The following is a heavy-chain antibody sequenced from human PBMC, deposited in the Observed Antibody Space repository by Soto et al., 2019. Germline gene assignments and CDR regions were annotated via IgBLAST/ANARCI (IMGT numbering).Heavy chain of an antibody. Sequence: EVQLVESGGGLAQPGGSLRLSCAASGFTLSGYAMDWVRQAPGKGLEYVSGISINGVGTYYANSVQGRFTISRDNSKNTVCLHMGSLRPEDMAVYYCARRARPDVYYRDVWGKVTPVTVSS. V-gene: IGHV3-64*01. CDR2: ISINGVGT. J-gene: IGHJ6*03. CDR1: GFTLSGYA. D-gene: IGHD6-6*01. CDR3: ARRARPDVYYRDV.